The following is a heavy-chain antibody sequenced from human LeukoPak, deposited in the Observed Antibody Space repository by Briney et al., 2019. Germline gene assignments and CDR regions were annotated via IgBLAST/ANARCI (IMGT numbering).Heavy chain of an antibody. CDR3: ARDRGHTADP. J-gene: IGHJ5*02. CDR2: IIPILGIA. Sequence: ASVKVSCKASGGTFSSYAISCVRQAPGQGLEWMGRIIPILGIANYAQRFQGRVTITADKSTSTAYMELSSLRSEDTAVYYCARDRGHTADPWGQGTLVTVSS. CDR1: GGTFSSYA. D-gene: IGHD5-18*01. V-gene: IGHV1-69*04.